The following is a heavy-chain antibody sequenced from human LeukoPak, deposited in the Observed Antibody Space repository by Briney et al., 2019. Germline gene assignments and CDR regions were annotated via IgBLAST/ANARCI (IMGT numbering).Heavy chain of an antibody. CDR3: AREGSSGYYPLYYYYGMDV. Sequence: GGSLRLSCAASGFTFSSYSMNWVRQAPGKGLEWVSYINSSSTIYYADSVKGRFTISRDNAKNSLYLQMNSLRAEDTAVYYCAREGSSGYYPLYYYYGMDVWGQGTTVTVSS. CDR2: INSSSTI. D-gene: IGHD3-22*01. J-gene: IGHJ6*02. CDR1: GFTFSSYS. V-gene: IGHV3-48*01.